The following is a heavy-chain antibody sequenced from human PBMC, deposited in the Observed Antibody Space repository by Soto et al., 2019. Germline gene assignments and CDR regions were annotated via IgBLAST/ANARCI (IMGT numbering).Heavy chain of an antibody. Sequence: GGSLRLSCAASGFTFSSYAMSWVRQAPGKGLEWVSAISGSGGSTYYADSVKGRFTISRDNSKNTLYLQMNSLRAEDTAVYYCAKDEYSSSWRKIRPGFDYWGQGTLVTVSS. CDR1: GFTFSSYA. D-gene: IGHD6-13*01. CDR2: ISGSGGST. V-gene: IGHV3-23*01. CDR3: AKDEYSSSWRKIRPGFDY. J-gene: IGHJ4*02.